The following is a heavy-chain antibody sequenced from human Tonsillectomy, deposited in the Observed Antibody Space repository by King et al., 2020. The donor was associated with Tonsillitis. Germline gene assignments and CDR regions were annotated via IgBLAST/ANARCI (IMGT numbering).Heavy chain of an antibody. D-gene: IGHD1-1*01. CDR1: GFTVSSNY. Sequence: VQLVESGGGLVQPGGSLRLSCAASGFTVSSNYMNWVRQAPGKGLEWVSVIYSGGSAYYADSVKGRFTISRDNSKNTLYLQVNSLRAEDTAVYYCAGTTPNKSHYYYYMDVWDKGTTVTVSS. CDR3: AGTTPNKSHYYYYMDV. V-gene: IGHV3-66*01. CDR2: IYSGGSA. J-gene: IGHJ6*03.